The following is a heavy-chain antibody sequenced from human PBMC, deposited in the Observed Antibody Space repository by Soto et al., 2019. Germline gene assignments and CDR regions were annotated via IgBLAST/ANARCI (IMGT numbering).Heavy chain of an antibody. CDR3: VRGLGRGGRYNWFDP. V-gene: IGHV3-7*01. Sequence: GSLRLSCAASGFTFSDYWMNWVRQAPGKAPEWVANIKQDGTDEYYVDSVKGRFTISRDNADNSLYLQMNSLGVEDTALYYCVRGLGRGGRYNWFDPWGQGTLVTVSS. D-gene: IGHD3-10*01. J-gene: IGHJ5*02. CDR1: GFTFSDYW. CDR2: IKQDGTDE.